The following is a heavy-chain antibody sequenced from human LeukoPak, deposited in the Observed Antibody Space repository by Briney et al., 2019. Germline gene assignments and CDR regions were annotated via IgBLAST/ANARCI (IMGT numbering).Heavy chain of an antibody. J-gene: IGHJ4*02. D-gene: IGHD6-19*01. V-gene: IGHV4-59*08. CDR1: GGSMSSYY. CDR3: ARGGWSVDY. CDR2: IYYNGKT. Sequence: PSETLSLTSTVSGGSMSSYYWSWIRQPPGKGLEWIGYIYYNGKTNYSPSLNSRVTISVDTSRNQFSLKLNSVTAADTAVYYCARGGWSVDYWGQGTLVTVSS.